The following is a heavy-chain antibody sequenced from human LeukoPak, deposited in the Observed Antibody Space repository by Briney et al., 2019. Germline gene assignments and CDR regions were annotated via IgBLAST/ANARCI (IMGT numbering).Heavy chain of an antibody. CDR1: GFTFDDYT. CDR2: ISWDGGST. Sequence: GGSLRLSCAASGFTFDDYTMHWVRQAPGKGLEWVSLISWDGGSTYYADSVKGRFTISRDNSKNTLYLQMNSLRAEDTAVYYCAKAGKGYYDSSGMYYFDYWGQGTLVTVSS. V-gene: IGHV3-43*01. CDR3: AKAGKGYYDSSGMYYFDY. J-gene: IGHJ4*02. D-gene: IGHD3-22*01.